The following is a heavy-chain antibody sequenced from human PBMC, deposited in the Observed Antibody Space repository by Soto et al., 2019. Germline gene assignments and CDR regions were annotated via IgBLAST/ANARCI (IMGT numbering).Heavy chain of an antibody. CDR1: GYSFTNYD. CDR2: ISPYNGDT. D-gene: IGHD2-2*01. V-gene: IGHV1-18*04. Sequence: ASVKVSCKASGYSFTNYDISWVRQAPGQGLEWMGWISPYNGDTNYAQKLQGRVTMTTDTSTSTAYMELRSLRSEDTAVYYCARSCSSTSCDHYFDYWGQGTLVTVSS. J-gene: IGHJ4*02. CDR3: ARSCSSTSCDHYFDY.